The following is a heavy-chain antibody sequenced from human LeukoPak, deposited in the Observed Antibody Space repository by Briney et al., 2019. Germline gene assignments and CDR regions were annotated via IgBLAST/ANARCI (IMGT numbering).Heavy chain of an antibody. CDR2: ISGSGGST. CDR1: GFTFSSYW. CDR3: AKATPLIVVVPFDP. J-gene: IGHJ5*02. V-gene: IGHV3-23*01. Sequence: PGGSLRLSCAASGFTFSSYWMSWVRQAPGKGLEWVSAISGSGGSTYYADSVKGRFTISRDNSKNTLYLQMNSLRAEDTAVYYCAKATPLIVVVPFDPWGQGTLSPSPQ. D-gene: IGHD3-22*01.